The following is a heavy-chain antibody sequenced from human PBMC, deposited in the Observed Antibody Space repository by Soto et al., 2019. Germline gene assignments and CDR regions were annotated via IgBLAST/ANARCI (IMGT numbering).Heavy chain of an antibody. J-gene: IGHJ5*02. Sequence: VKVSYKVSSGTFRSYAIGWVLQAPGQGLEWMGGISPISGSANHAQKFQGGVTCTADESTSTAHMELISLRSEDTAVYYCARDRRDTDSWDGDCFDPWGQGTLVTVSS. CDR1: SGTFRSYA. CDR2: ISPISGSA. D-gene: IGHD2-15*01. V-gene: IGHV1-69*01. CDR3: ARDRRDTDSWDGDCFDP.